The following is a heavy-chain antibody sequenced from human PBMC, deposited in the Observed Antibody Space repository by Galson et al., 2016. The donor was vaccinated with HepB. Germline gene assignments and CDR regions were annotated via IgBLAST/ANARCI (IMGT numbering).Heavy chain of an antibody. V-gene: IGHV5-51*01. D-gene: IGHD6-13*01. J-gene: IGHJ4*02. CDR3: ARHELHSNSWYMDS. Sequence: QSGAEVKKPGESLKISCPVSGYKFTSYWIGWVRQVPGKGLEWMGTIYPGDSDTRYSPSFQGQVTISVDKSISTAYLQWSSLKASDSAMYYCARHELHSNSWYMDSWGQGTLVTVSS. CDR2: IYPGDSDT. CDR1: GYKFTSYW.